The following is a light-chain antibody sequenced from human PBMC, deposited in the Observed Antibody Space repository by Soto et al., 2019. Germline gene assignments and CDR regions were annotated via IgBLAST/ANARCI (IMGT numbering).Light chain of an antibody. V-gene: IGKV3D-15*01. CDR3: QQYNNWS. Sequence: EIVLTQSPGTLSLSPGERATLSCRASQSVRSNFLAWYQQKPGQAPRLLIYGASNRATGIPDRFSGSGSGTEFTLTISSLQSEDFAVYYCQQYNNWSFGQGTRLEIK. CDR2: GAS. CDR1: QSVRSN. J-gene: IGKJ5*01.